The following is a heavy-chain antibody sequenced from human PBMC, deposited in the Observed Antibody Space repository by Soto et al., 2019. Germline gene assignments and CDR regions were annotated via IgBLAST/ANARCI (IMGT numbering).Heavy chain of an antibody. Sequence: SDALTPTYISSASAITTYSWSGMRQPPGEGLQWFWYIYSSGSANYNPSLKSRVTISVDTSMNQFFLKLSSVTAADTAVYYCAREGQTVTTSGPYYYYYGMDVWGQGTTVTVS. D-gene: IGHD4-4*01. CDR2: IYSSGSA. CDR3: AREGQTVTTSGPYYYYYGMDV. V-gene: IGHV4-59*01. CDR1: ASAITTYS. J-gene: IGHJ6*02.